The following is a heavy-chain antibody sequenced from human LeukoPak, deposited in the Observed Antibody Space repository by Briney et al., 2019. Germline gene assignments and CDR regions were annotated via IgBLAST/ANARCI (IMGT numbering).Heavy chain of an antibody. CDR2: TYYRSKWYN. J-gene: IGHJ4*02. Sequence: SQTLSLTCAISGDSVSSNSAAWNWIRQSPSRGLEWLGRTYYRSKWYNDYAVSVKSRITINPDTSKNQFSLKLSSVTAADTAVYYCARGLRKYCSGGSCYSDYWGQGTLVTVSS. D-gene: IGHD2-15*01. CDR3: ARGLRKYCSGGSCYSDY. V-gene: IGHV6-1*01. CDR1: GDSVSSNSAA.